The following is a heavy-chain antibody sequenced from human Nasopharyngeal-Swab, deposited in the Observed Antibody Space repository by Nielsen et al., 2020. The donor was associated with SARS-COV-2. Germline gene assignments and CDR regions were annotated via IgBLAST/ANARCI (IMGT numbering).Heavy chain of an antibody. D-gene: IGHD5-12*01. V-gene: IGHV3-30*04. CDR1: GFTFSNYA. CDR3: ARDTSVDIVLLYYGMDV. Sequence: GESLKISCTASGFTFSNYAMHWVRQAPGKGLEWVAVISFDGSKKYYADSVKGRFTISRDSSKNTLYLQMNSLRAEDTAVYYCARDTSVDIVLLYYGMDVWGQGTTVTVSS. J-gene: IGHJ6*02. CDR2: ISFDGSKK.